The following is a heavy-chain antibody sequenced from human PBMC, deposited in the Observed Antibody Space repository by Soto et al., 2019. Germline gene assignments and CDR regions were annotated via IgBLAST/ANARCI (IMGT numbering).Heavy chain of an antibody. D-gene: IGHD6-19*01. CDR3: ARDRDCSAVAGTDSGMAHDY. CDR1: GYTFTSYG. CDR2: ISAYNGNT. Sequence: ASLKVSCKASGYTFTSYGISWVRQAPGQGLEWMGWISAYNGNTNYAQKLQGRVTMTTDTSTSTAYMELRSLRSDDTAVYYCARDRDCSAVAGTDSGMAHDYWGQGPLVTSPQ. V-gene: IGHV1-18*01. J-gene: IGHJ4*02.